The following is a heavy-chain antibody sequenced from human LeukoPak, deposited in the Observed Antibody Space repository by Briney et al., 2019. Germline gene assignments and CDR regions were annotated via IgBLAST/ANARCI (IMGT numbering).Heavy chain of an antibody. CDR3: ASDSYCGGDCYSANDY. Sequence: PGGSLILSCAASGFTFSSYAMHWVRQAPGKGLEWVAVISYDGSNKYYADFVKGRFTISRDNSKNTLYLQMNSLRAEDTAVYYCASDSYCGGDCYSANDYWGQGTLVTVSS. V-gene: IGHV3-30-3*01. CDR1: GFTFSSYA. J-gene: IGHJ4*02. CDR2: ISYDGSNK. D-gene: IGHD2-21*02.